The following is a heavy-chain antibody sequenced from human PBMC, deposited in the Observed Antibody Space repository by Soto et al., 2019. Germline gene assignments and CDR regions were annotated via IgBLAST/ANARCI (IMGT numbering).Heavy chain of an antibody. CDR2: ISVYNGNI. V-gene: IGHV1-18*01. Sequence: QIQLVQSGAEVQKPGASVKVSCKASGYTFTSFIITWVRQAPGQGLEWMGWISVYNGNITYAQRFQGRVTLTTDTSTSPAYMALRSLRSDDTAVYYGARVGYVEYGMDVWGQGTTVTVSS. J-gene: IGHJ6*02. CDR3: ARVGYVEYGMDV. CDR1: GYTFTSFI. D-gene: IGHD5-12*01.